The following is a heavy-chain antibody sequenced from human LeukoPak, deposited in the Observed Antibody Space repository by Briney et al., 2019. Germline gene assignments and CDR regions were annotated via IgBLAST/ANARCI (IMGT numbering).Heavy chain of an antibody. CDR3: TKQSASAYYYDSSGYQAY. J-gene: IGHJ4*02. V-gene: IGHV3-23*01. CDR2: ISGSGGST. CDR1: GFNFSSYA. Sequence: GGSLRLSCAAPGFNFSSYAMSWVRQAPGKGLEWVSAISGSGGSTYYADSVKGRFTISRDNSKNTLYLQMNSLRAEDTAVYYWTKQSASAYYYDSSGYQAYWGQGTLVTVSS. D-gene: IGHD3-22*01.